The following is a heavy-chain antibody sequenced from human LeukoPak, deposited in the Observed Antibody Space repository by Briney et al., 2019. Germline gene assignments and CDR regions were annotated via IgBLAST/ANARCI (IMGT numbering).Heavy chain of an antibody. CDR3: ASPLPSGY. CDR1: GFTFSSYS. Sequence: GGSLRLSCAASGFTFSSYSMNWVRQAPGQGLEWVSSISSSSTYIYYADSVKGRFTISRDNAKNSLYLQMNSLRAEDTAVYYCASPLPSGYWGQGTLVIVSS. D-gene: IGHD3-22*01. J-gene: IGHJ4*02. V-gene: IGHV3-21*01. CDR2: ISSSSTYI.